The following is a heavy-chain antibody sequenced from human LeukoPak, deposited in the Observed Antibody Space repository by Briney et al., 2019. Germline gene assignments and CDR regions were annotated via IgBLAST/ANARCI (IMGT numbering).Heavy chain of an antibody. D-gene: IGHD3-10*01. Sequence: QPGRSLRLSCAASGFTFSSYAMHWVRQAPGKGLEGVAVISYDGSNKYYAGSVKGRFTIYRDNSKNTLYLQMNSLRAEDTAVYYCARDSADVLLWFGEHSNWFDPWGQGPLVTVSS. CDR2: ISYDGSNK. CDR3: ARDSADVLLWFGEHSNWFDP. J-gene: IGHJ5*02. V-gene: IGHV3-30-3*01. CDR1: GFTFSSYA.